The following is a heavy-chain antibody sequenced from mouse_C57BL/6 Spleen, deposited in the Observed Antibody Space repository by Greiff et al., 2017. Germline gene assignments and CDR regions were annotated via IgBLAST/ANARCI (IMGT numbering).Heavy chain of an antibody. Sequence: VQLVESGPGLVQPSQSLSITCTVSGFSLTSYGVHWVRQSPGKGLEWLGVIWRGGSTDYNAAFMSRLSITKDNSKSQVFFKMNSLQADDTAIYYCAKVYDGYYGYAMDYWGQGTSVTVSS. J-gene: IGHJ4*01. D-gene: IGHD2-3*01. CDR2: IWRGGST. CDR3: AKVYDGYYGYAMDY. V-gene: IGHV2-5*01. CDR1: GFSLTSYG.